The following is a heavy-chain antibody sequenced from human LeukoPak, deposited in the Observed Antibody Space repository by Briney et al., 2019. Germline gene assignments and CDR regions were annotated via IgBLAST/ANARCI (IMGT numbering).Heavy chain of an antibody. J-gene: IGHJ1*01. D-gene: IGHD2-21*02. CDR1: GFTVSSIY. CDR3: TSWGDTTAEYFQR. V-gene: IGHV3-7*01. Sequence: GGSLKLSCAVSGFTVSSIYMNWVRQAPGKGLEWVAHINPDGRDTYYVDSVKGRFTISRDNAQNSMYLQMNSLRVEDTAVYYCTSWGDTTAEYFQRWGQGTLVTVSS. CDR2: INPDGRDT.